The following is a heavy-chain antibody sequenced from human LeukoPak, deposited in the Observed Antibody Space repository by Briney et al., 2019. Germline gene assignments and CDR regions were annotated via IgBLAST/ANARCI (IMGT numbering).Heavy chain of an antibody. D-gene: IGHD3-22*01. V-gene: IGHV3-23*01. Sequence: GGSLRLSCAASGFTFSSYAMSWVRQAPGKGLEWVSAISGSGGSTYYADSVKGRFTISRDNSKNTLYLQMNSLRAEDTAVYYCTKSIDYYDSSGYRYYFDYWGQGTLVTVSS. CDR1: GFTFSSYA. J-gene: IGHJ4*02. CDR2: ISGSGGST. CDR3: TKSIDYYDSSGYRYYFDY.